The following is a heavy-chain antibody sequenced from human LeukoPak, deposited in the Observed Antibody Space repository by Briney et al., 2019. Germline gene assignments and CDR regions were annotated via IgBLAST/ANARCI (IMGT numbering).Heavy chain of an antibody. CDR2: FDPEDGET. CDR1: GYTLTELS. J-gene: IGHJ3*02. D-gene: IGHD3-3*01. CDR3: ATGIHYDFWSGYPDAFDI. V-gene: IGHV1-24*01. Sequence: ASVKVSCKVSGYTLTELSMHWVRQAPGKGLEWMGGFDPEDGETIYAQKFQGRVTMTEDTSIDTAYMELSSLRSEDTAVYYCATGIHYDFWSGYPDAFDIWGQGTMVTVSS.